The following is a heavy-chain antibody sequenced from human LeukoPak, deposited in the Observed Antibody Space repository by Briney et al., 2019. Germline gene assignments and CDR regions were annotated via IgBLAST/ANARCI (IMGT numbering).Heavy chain of an antibody. CDR2: INHSGST. V-gene: IGHV4-34*01. J-gene: IGHJ4*02. CDR3: ASSSGY. Sequence: SETLSLTCAVYGGSFSGYYWSWIRQPPGKGLEWIGEINHSGSTNYNPSLKSRVTISVDTSKNQFSLKLSSVTAANTAVYYCASSSGYWGQGTLVTVSS. CDR1: GGSFSGYY. D-gene: IGHD6-6*01.